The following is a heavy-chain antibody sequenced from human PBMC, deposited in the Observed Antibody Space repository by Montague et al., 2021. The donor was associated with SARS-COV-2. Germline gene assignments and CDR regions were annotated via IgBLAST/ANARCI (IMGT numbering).Heavy chain of an antibody. V-gene: IGHV4-39*07. Sequence: SETLSLTCTVSGGSIRSSSHFWGWFRQPPGQRLEWIGTISYSGSTYYSPSLKSRVIISADTSKNQFSLNLRSVTAADTAVYFCGLGPGFAVGNHYYYSYGLDVWGQGTTVTVSS. CDR3: GLGPGFAVGNHYYYSYGLDV. D-gene: IGHD1-14*01. CDR1: GGSIRSSSHF. CDR2: ISYSGST. J-gene: IGHJ6*02.